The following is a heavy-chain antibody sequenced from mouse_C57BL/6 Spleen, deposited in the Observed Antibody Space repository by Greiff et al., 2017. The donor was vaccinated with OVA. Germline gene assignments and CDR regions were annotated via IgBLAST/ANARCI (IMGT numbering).Heavy chain of an antibody. Sequence: VQLQQPGAELVKPGASVKLSCKASGYTFTSYWMHWVKQRPGQGLEWIGMIHPNSGSTNYNEKFKSKATLTVDKSSSTAYMQLSSLTSEDSAVYYCARSVITTVGSYWYFDVWGTGTTVTVSS. J-gene: IGHJ1*03. CDR3: ARSVITTVGSYWYFDV. D-gene: IGHD1-1*01. CDR1: GYTFTSYW. V-gene: IGHV1-64*01. CDR2: IHPNSGST.